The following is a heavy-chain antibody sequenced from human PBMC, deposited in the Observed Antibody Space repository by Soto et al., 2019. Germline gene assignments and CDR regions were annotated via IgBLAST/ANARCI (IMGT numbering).Heavy chain of an antibody. J-gene: IGHJ4*02. D-gene: IGHD3-3*01. CDR3: ARAHDFWGGRQQPIDS. Sequence: ETLSLTCAVSGDSITSIYHWAWIRQPPGRGVEWVASIYHSGTANHNPSLKSRVSIPVDTSKSQFSLKLSSVTAADTAVYYCARAHDFWGGRQQPIDSWGQGTLVTVSS. CDR2: IYHSGTA. CDR1: GDSITSIYH. V-gene: IGHV4-38-2*01.